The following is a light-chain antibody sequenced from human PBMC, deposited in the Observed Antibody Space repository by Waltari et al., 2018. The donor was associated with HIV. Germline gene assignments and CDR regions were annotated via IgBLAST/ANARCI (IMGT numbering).Light chain of an antibody. CDR3: SSYAGSNYFVV. V-gene: IGLV2-8*01. J-gene: IGLJ2*01. CDR2: EVT. Sequence: QSALTQPPSASGSPGQSVTISCTGTSSDMGGYNFVPWSQHPPGKAPKLLIYEVTKRPSGVPDRFSGSKSGNTASLTVAGLQADDEADYSCSSYAGSNYFVVFGGGTKLTVL. CDR1: SSDMGGYNF.